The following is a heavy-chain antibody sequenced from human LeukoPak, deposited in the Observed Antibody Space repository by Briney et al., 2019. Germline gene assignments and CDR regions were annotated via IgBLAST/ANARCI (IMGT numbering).Heavy chain of an antibody. V-gene: IGHV3-33*01. D-gene: IGHD1/OR15-1a*01. CDR2: IWYDGRRQ. CDR1: GFTFTYYA. Sequence: GGSLRLSCAASGFTFTYYAMHWVRQAPGKGLEWVAVIWYDGRRQEYGDSVKGRFTISRDNSKDTLYLQMNSLRADDTALYYCARDLGVLRSGEQHPDNWLDPWGQGTLVAVSS. J-gene: IGHJ5*02. CDR3: ARDLGVLRSGEQHPDNWLDP.